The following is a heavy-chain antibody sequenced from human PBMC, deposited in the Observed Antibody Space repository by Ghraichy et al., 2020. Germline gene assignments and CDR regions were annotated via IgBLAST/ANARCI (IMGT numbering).Heavy chain of an antibody. CDR1: GASISSYY. D-gene: IGHD2-2*01. Sequence: SQTLSLTCTVSGASISSYYWSWIRQPAGKGLEWIGRIYSSESTMYNPSLKSRVTMSVDTSKNQFSLNLNSGTAADTAVYYCARGRSCSSTSCHYDSFDVWVQDTMVTASS. J-gene: IGHJ3*01. CDR3: ARGRSCSSTSCHYDSFDV. CDR2: IYSSEST. V-gene: IGHV4-4*07.